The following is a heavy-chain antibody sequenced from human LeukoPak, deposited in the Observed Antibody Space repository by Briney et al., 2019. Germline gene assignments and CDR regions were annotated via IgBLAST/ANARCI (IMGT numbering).Heavy chain of an antibody. CDR1: GYTFTSYG. D-gene: IGHD2-15*01. CDR2: ISAYNGNT. Sequence: GASVKVSCKASGYTFTSYGISWVRQAPGQGLEWMGWISAYNGNTNYAQKLQGRVTMTTDTSTSTAYMELRSLRSDDTAVYYCARFDWEGYCSGGSCYSFSPAGHLDYWGQGTLVTVSS. V-gene: IGHV1-18*01. CDR3: ARFDWEGYCSGGSCYSFSPAGHLDY. J-gene: IGHJ4*02.